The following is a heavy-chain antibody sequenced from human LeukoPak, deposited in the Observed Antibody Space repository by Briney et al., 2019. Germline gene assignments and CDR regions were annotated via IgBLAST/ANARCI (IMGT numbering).Heavy chain of an antibody. CDR1: GYTFTSYG. CDR2: ISAYNGNT. V-gene: IGHV1-18*01. CDR3: ARDRMFELLVY. J-gene: IGHJ4*02. D-gene: IGHD1-26*01. Sequence: GASVKVSCKASGYTFTSYGISRVRQAPGQGLEGMGGISAYNGNTNYAQTLQGRVTMTTNTSTSTAYMELRSLRSDDTAVYYCARDRMFELLVYWGQGTLVTVSS.